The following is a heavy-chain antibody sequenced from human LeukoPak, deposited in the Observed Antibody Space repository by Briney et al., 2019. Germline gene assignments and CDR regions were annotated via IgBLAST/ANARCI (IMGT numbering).Heavy chain of an antibody. CDR1: GFTFSNAW. Sequence: PGGSLRLSCAASGFTFSNAWMRWVRQAPGKGLEWIGRIKSKTDGGTTAYAAPVKGRFTISRDDSKNTLYLQMNSLKTEDTAVYYCSLYDFWSGHDYDIDVWGQGTTVTVSS. J-gene: IGHJ6*02. CDR2: IKSKTDGGTT. V-gene: IGHV3-15*01. CDR3: SLYDFWSGHDYDIDV. D-gene: IGHD3-3*01.